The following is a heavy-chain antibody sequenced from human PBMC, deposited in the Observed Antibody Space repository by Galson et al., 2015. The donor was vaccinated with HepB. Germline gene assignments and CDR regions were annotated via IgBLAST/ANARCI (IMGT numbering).Heavy chain of an antibody. D-gene: IGHD3-16*01. CDR1: GFNFSNYA. CDR2: VSGTGSGT. CDR3: ARRRHLTGITFGYYFDY. V-gene: IGHV3-23*01. Sequence: SLRLSCAASGFNFSNYAMSWVRQAPGKGLEWVSGVSGTGSGTYYADSVRGRFYADSVKGQFTISRDNSRNTLYLQMNSLRAEDTAVYYCARRRHLTGITFGYYFDYWGQGVLVTVSS. J-gene: IGHJ4*02.